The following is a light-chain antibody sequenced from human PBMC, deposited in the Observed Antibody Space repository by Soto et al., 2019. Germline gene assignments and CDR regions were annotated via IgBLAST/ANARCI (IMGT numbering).Light chain of an antibody. CDR3: SSHAGSKRV. J-gene: IGLJ1*01. V-gene: IGLV2-8*01. CDR1: SSDVGGYNY. Sequence: QSVLTQPPSASRSPGQSLTISCTGTSSDVGGYNYVSWYQQHPGKAPKLMIYEVNKRPSGVPDRFSGSKSGNTASLTVSGLQAEDEGDYYCSSHAGSKRVFGTGTNVTVL. CDR2: EVN.